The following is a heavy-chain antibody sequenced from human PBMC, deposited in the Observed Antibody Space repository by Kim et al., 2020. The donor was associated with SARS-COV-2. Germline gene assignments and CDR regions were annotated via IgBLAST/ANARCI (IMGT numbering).Heavy chain of an antibody. V-gene: IGHV4-31*02. J-gene: IGHJ5*02. CDR3: ARALTIFGVVIGWFDP. Sequence: PSLKSRVTISVDTSKTQFSLKLSSVTAADTAVYYCARALTIFGVVIGWFDPWGQGTLVTVSS. D-gene: IGHD3-3*01.